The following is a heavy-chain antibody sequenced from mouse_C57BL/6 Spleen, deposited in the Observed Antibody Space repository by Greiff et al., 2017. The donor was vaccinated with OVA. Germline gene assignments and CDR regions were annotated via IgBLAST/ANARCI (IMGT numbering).Heavy chain of an antibody. CDR1: GYTFTSYW. D-gene: IGHD1-1*01. J-gene: IGHJ3*01. V-gene: IGHV1-50*01. Sequence: QVQLQQPGAELVKPGASVKLSCKASGYTFTSYWMQWVKQRPGQGLEWIGEIDPSDSHTNYNQKFKGKATLTVDTSSSTAYMQLSSLTSEDSAVYYCARSGGLRRSWFAYWGKGTLVTVSA. CDR3: ARSGGLRRSWFAY. CDR2: IDPSDSHT.